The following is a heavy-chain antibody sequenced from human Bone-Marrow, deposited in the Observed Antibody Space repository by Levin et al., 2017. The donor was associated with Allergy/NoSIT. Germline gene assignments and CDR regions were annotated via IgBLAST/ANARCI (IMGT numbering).Heavy chain of an antibody. CDR3: ASLRLRGWYEVSLPARARDAFDI. J-gene: IGHJ3*02. V-gene: IGHV1-2*06. D-gene: IGHD6-19*01. Sequence: GESLKISCKASGYTFTGYYMHWVRQAPGQGLEWMGRINPNSGGTNYAQKFQGRVTMTRDTSISTAYMELSRLRSDDTAVYYCASLRLRGWYEVSLPARARDAFDIWGQGTMVTVSS. CDR1: GYTFTGYY. CDR2: INPNSGGT.